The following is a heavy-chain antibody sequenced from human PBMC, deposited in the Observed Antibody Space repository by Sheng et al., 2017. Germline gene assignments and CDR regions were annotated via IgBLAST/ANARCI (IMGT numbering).Heavy chain of an antibody. D-gene: IGHD3-9*01. CDR3: ARDHYDILTGYYPAVDY. CDR2: ISSSGSTI. Sequence: EVQLVESGGGLVQPGGSLRLSCAASGFTFSSYEMNWVRQAPGKGLEWVSYISSSGSTIYYADSVKGRFTISRDNAKNSLYLQMNSLRAEDTAVYYCARDHYDILTGYYPAVDYWGQGTLVTVSS. V-gene: IGHV3-48*03. CDR1: GFTFSSYE. J-gene: IGHJ4*02.